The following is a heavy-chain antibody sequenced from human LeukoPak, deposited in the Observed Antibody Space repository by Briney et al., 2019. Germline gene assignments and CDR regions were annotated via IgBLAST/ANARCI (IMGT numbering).Heavy chain of an antibody. Sequence: PGGSLRLSCAASGFTFSSYAMHWVRQAPGKGLEWVAVISYDGSNKYYADSVKGRFTISRDNSKNTLYLQMNSLRAEDTAVYYCAKDYGQVHYYDSSGYYDYWGQGTLVTVSS. CDR1: GFTFSSYA. V-gene: IGHV3-30-3*01. J-gene: IGHJ4*02. CDR3: AKDYGQVHYYDSSGYYDY. CDR2: ISYDGSNK. D-gene: IGHD3-22*01.